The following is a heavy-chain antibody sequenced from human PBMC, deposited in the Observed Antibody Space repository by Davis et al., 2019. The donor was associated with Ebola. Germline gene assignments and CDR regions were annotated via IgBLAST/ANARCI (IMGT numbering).Heavy chain of an antibody. CDR1: GFTFSSYS. J-gene: IGHJ4*02. D-gene: IGHD3-10*01. CDR2: ISGSGGST. V-gene: IGHV3-21*04. CDR3: ARIFSRYGSGSYFPHYFDY. Sequence: GESLKISCAASGFTFSSYSMNWVRQAPGKGLEWVSAISGSGGSTYYADSVRGRFTISRDNAKNSLYLQMNSLRAEDTAVYYCARIFSRYGSGSYFPHYFDYWGQGTLVTVSS.